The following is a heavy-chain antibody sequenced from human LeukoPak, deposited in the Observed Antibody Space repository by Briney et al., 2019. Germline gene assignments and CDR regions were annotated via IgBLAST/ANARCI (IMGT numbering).Heavy chain of an antibody. CDR3: ARAGSGSYGRYAFDI. CDR1: GGSFSGYY. Sequence: SETLSLTCAVYGGSFSGYYWSWIRQPPGKGLEWIGEIYHSGSTNYNPSLKSRVTISVDKSKNQFSLKLSSVTAADTAVYYCARAGSGSYGRYAFDIWGQGTMVTVSS. J-gene: IGHJ3*02. CDR2: IYHSGST. D-gene: IGHD3-10*01. V-gene: IGHV4-34*01.